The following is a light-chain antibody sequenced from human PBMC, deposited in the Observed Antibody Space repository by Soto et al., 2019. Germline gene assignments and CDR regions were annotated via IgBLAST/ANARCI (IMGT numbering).Light chain of an antibody. CDR2: AAS. Sequence: DIQMTQSPSSMSASLGDRVTITCRASQGITYWLAWYQQRPGRAPKCLIYAASILESGVPSRFTGSGSGTNFALTINDLQPEDFETYFCQQANSFPLTFGQGTRLEI. V-gene: IGKV1-12*01. J-gene: IGKJ5*01. CDR3: QQANSFPLT. CDR1: QGITYW.